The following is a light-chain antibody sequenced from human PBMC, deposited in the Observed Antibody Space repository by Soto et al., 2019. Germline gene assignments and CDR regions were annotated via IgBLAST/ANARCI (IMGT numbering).Light chain of an antibody. V-gene: IGLV2-14*03. CDR3: SSYTSSSTLI. CDR2: DVT. CDR1: SSDVGGFNY. J-gene: IGLJ2*01. Sequence: QSALTQPASVSGSPGQSITISCTGTSSDVGGFNYVSWYQQHPDKAPKLIIYDVTYRPSGISNRFSGSKSGNTASLTISGLQAEDEADYFCSSYTSSSTLIFGGGTKLTVL.